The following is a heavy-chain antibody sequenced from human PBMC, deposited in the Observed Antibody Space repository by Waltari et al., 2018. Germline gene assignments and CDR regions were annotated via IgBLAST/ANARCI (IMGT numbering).Heavy chain of an antibody. CDR1: GGSISSGSYY. D-gene: IGHD3-22*01. Sequence: QVQLQESGPGLVKPSQTLSLTCTVSGGSISSGSYYWSWIRQPAGKGLEWIGRIYTSGSTNSNPSLKSRVTISVDTSKNQFSLKLSSVTAADTAVYYCARAGFDHQSSGYGMDVWGQGTTVTVSS. J-gene: IGHJ6*02. CDR2: IYTSGST. V-gene: IGHV4-61*02. CDR3: ARAGFDHQSSGYGMDV.